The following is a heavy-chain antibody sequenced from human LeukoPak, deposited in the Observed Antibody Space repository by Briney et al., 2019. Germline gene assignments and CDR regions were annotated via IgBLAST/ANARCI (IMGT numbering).Heavy chain of an antibody. CDR1: GYSFTSYW. J-gene: IGHJ6*02. D-gene: IGHD3-22*01. CDR3: ARQGRGYYDSTGFTGYGMDV. CDR2: IYPGDSDT. V-gene: IGHV5-51*01. Sequence: GESLKISCKGSGYSFTSYWIGWVRQMPGKGLEWMGIIYPGDSDTRYSPSFQGQVTISADKSISTAYLQWSSLKASDTAMYYCARQGRGYYDSTGFTGYGMDVWGQGTTVTVSS.